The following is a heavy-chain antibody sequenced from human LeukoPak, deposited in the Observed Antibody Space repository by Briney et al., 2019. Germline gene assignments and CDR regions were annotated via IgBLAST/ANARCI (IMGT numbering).Heavy chain of an antibody. V-gene: IGHV3-53*01. J-gene: IGHJ4*02. Sequence: GGSLRLSCAVSGFSVSSNYMTWVRQAPGKGLEWVSFIDSGGSTYYADSVKGRFAISRDNAKKFVFLQMTSLRPEDTAFYYCVRDGRPLRTDEPWLDYWGQGTLVIVSS. D-gene: IGHD1-26*01. CDR3: VRDGRPLRTDEPWLDY. CDR1: GFSVSSNY. CDR2: IDSGGST.